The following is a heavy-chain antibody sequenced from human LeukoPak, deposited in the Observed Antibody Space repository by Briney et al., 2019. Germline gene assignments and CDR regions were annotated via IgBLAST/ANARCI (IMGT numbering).Heavy chain of an antibody. D-gene: IGHD4-17*01. Sequence: PGRSLRLYCAASGFTFDDYAMHGVRQAPGKGLEGVSGISWNSGSIGYADSVKGRFTISRDNAKNSLYLQMTSLRAEDMALYYCAKGGYQAYDYGDYAPWYMDVWGKGTTVTVSS. CDR1: GFTFDDYA. CDR2: ISWNSGSI. V-gene: IGHV3-9*03. J-gene: IGHJ6*03. CDR3: AKGGYQAYDYGDYAPWYMDV.